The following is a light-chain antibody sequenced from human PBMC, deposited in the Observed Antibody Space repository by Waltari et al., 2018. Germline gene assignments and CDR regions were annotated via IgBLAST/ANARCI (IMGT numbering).Light chain of an antibody. Sequence: DIQMTQSPSTLSASVGDRVTITCRASHSISIWLAWYQQKPGRAPKLLIYQTSILERGVPSRFSGSASGTEFTLTISSLQPDDFATYYCQHYSSYSSFGQGTNLEI. J-gene: IGKJ2*03. V-gene: IGKV1-5*03. CDR2: QTS. CDR1: HSISIW. CDR3: QHYSSYSS.